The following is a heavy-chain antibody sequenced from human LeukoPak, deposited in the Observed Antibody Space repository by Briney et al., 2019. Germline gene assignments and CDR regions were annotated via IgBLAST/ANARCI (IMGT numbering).Heavy chain of an antibody. D-gene: IGHD4-17*01. CDR1: GYSFTSYW. Sequence: GESLKISCKGSGYSFTSYWIGWVRQMPGKGLGWMGIIHPGDSDNRYSPSFQGQVTISADKSISTAYLQWSSLKASDTAMYYCARRVTTPYWYFDLWGRGTLVTVSS. CDR2: IHPGDSDN. CDR3: ARRVTTPYWYFDL. V-gene: IGHV5-51*01. J-gene: IGHJ2*01.